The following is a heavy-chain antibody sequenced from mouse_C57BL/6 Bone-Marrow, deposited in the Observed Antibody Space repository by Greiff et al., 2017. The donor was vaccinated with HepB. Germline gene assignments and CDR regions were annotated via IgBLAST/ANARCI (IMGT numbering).Heavy chain of an antibody. CDR3: ARRSTSPFAY. J-gene: IGHJ3*01. CDR1: GFTFSSYG. Sequence: EVQRVESGGDLVKPGGSLKLSCAASGFTFSSYGMSWVRQTPDKRLEWVATISSGGSYTYYPDSVKGRFTISRDNAKNTLYLQMSSLKSEDTAMYYCARRSTSPFAYWGQGTLVTVSA. V-gene: IGHV5-6*01. D-gene: IGHD5-1*01. CDR2: ISSGGSYT.